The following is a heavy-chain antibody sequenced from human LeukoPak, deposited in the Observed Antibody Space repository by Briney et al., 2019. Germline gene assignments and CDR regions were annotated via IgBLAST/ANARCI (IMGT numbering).Heavy chain of an antibody. CDR3: AHSLLITFGGVIVIRTFDY. D-gene: IGHD3-16*02. CDR2: IYWDDDK. V-gene: IGHV2-5*02. CDR1: GFSLSTSGVG. J-gene: IGHJ4*02. Sequence: SGPTLVKPTQTLTLTCTFSGFSLSTSGVGVGWIRQPPGKALEWLAFIYWDDDKRYSPSLKSRLTITKDTSKNQVVLTMTNMDPVDTATYYCAHSLLITFGGVIVIRTFDYWGQGTLVTVSS.